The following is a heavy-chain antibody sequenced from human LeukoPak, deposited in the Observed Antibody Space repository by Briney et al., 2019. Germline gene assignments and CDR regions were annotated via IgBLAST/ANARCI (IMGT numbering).Heavy chain of an antibody. Sequence: GGSLRLSCAASGFTFSTYWMHYVRQAPGKGLVWVSRIKSDGGTNYADSVKGRFTISRDNAKKTVSLQMNSLRPEDTGVYYCARAPSEIGGYYPEYFRHWGQGTLVTVSS. CDR2: IKSDGGT. J-gene: IGHJ1*01. D-gene: IGHD3-22*01. CDR3: ARAPSEIGGYYPEYFRH. V-gene: IGHV3-74*01. CDR1: GFTFSTYW.